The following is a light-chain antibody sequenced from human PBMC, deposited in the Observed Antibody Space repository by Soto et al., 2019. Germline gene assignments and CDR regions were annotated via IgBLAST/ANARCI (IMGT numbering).Light chain of an antibody. V-gene: IGKV3-20*01. CDR2: GAS. CDR3: QQFGRSPRFT. J-gene: IGKJ3*01. Sequence: EIVLTQSPATLSLSPGERATLSCRASQSVSSYLAWYQQKPGQAPRLLIYGASSRATGIPDRFSGSGSGTDFTLTINRLEPEDFAVYYCQQFGRSPRFTFGPGTKVDIK. CDR1: QSVSSY.